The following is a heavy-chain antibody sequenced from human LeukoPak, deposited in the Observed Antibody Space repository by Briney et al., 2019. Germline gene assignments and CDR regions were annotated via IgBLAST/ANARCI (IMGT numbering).Heavy chain of an antibody. D-gene: IGHD4-11*01. V-gene: IGHV4-34*01. CDR1: GGSFSGYY. CDR3: ARDSGAVTTRRFDY. CDR2: INHSGST. J-gene: IGHJ4*02. Sequence: SETLSLTCAVYGGSFSGYYWSWIRQPPGKGLEWIGEINHSGSTNYNPSLKSRVTISVDTSKNQFSLKLSSVTAADTAVYYCARDSGAVTTRRFDYWGQGTLVTVSS.